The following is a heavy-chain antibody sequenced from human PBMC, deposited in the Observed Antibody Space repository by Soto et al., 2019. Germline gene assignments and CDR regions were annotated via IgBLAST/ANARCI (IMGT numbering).Heavy chain of an antibody. CDR1: GYTFTSYD. CDR3: ARVINYSASGHAAFEI. CDR2: MNPNSGNT. D-gene: IGHD3-10*01. J-gene: IGHJ3*02. V-gene: IGHV1-8*01. Sequence: QVQLVQSGAEVKKPGASVKVSCKASGYTFTSYDINWVRQATGQGLEWVGWMNPNSGNTGYAQKFQGRVTMTRSTSISTAYMELSSLSSEAPAVYYCARVINYSASGHAAFEIWGQGTMVTVPS.